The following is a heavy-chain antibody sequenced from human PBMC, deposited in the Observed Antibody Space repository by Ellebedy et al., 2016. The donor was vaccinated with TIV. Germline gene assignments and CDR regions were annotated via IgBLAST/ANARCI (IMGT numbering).Heavy chain of an antibody. V-gene: IGHV1-3*01. CDR3: ACSSSPPHYYYYYGMDV. Sequence: ASVKVSCKASGYTFTSYAMHWVRQAPGQRLEWMGWINAGNGNTKYSQKFQGRVTITRDTSASTAYMELSSLRSEDTAVYYCACSSSPPHYYYYYGMDVWGQGTTVTVSS. CDR1: GYTFTSYA. J-gene: IGHJ6*02. D-gene: IGHD6-6*01. CDR2: INAGNGNT.